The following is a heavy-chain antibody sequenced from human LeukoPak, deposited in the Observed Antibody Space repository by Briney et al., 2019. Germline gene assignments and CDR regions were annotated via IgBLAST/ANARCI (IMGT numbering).Heavy chain of an antibody. CDR1: GYTFTYYY. Sequence: ASVKVSCKASGYTFTYYYMHWVRQAPGQGLEWMGLINPSGGSTTYAQKFQGRVTMTRDMSTSTAYMELRSLRSDDTAVYYCAARKGRDGYNFGAFDIWGQGTMVTVPS. D-gene: IGHD5-24*01. J-gene: IGHJ3*02. CDR2: INPSGGST. V-gene: IGHV1-46*01. CDR3: AARKGRDGYNFGAFDI.